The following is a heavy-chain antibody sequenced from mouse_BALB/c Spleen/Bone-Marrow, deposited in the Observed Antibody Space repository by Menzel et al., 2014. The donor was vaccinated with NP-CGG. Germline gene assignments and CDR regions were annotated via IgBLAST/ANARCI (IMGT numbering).Heavy chain of an antibody. CDR2: ISSGGSYT. CDR3: ASGNYYAMDY. D-gene: IGHD1-1*01. V-gene: IGHV5-6*01. Sequence: EVQRVESGGDLVKPGGSLKLSCAASGFTFSSYGMFWVRQTPDKRLEWVATISSGGSYTYYPDSVKGRFTISRDNAKNTLYLQMSSLKSEDTAMYYCASGNYYAMDYWGQGTSVTVSS. CDR1: GFTFSSYG. J-gene: IGHJ4*01.